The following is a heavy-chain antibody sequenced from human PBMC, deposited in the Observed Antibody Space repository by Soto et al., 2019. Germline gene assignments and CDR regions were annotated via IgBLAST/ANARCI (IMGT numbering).Heavy chain of an antibody. Sequence: QVQLVQSGAEVLKPGSSVKLSCKTSGDTFDTFAISWVRQAPGQGLEWMGGIIPIFRTPDYTQKFQGRVTITADVSTSTAYMELSSLRSEDTAVYYCARDKGRGQLGGNYYYGLDVWGQGTTVTVSS. CDR3: ARDKGRGQLGGNYYYGLDV. CDR2: IIPIFRTP. CDR1: GDTFDTFA. D-gene: IGHD1-1*01. J-gene: IGHJ6*02. V-gene: IGHV1-69*12.